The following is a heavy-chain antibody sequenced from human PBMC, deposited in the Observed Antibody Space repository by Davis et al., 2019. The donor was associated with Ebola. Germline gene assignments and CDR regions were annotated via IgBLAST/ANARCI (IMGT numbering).Heavy chain of an antibody. J-gene: IGHJ4*02. CDR1: GFTFSSYA. V-gene: IGHV3-30*04. CDR3: ARYSRGSGPPQ. CDR2: ISYDGSNK. D-gene: IGHD6-19*01. Sequence: PGGSLRLSCAASGFTFSSYAMHWVRQAPGKGLEWVAVISYDGSNKYYADSVKGRFTMSRDNAKNSLYLQMDSLRAEDTAVYYCARYSRGSGPPQWGQGTLVTVSS.